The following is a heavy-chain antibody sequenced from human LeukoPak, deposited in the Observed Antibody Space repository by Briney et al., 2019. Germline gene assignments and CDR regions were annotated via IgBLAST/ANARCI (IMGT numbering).Heavy chain of an antibody. CDR2: ISAYNGNT. Sequence: ASVKVSCKASGYTFTSYGISWVRQAPGQGLEWMGWISAYNGNTNYAQKLQGRVTMTTDTSTSTAYMELRSLRSDDTAVYYCARVPPYYYGSGSYFDYWGQGTLVTASS. CDR1: GYTFTSYG. CDR3: ARVPPYYYGSGSYFDY. J-gene: IGHJ4*02. D-gene: IGHD3-10*01. V-gene: IGHV1-18*01.